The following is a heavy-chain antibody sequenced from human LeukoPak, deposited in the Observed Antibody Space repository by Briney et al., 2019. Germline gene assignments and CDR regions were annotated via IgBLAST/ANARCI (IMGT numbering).Heavy chain of an antibody. CDR1: GFTFDDFA. CDR2: ISWNSGSI. J-gene: IGHJ4*02. CDR3: AKDILPGIAAAGAIDY. D-gene: IGHD6-13*01. V-gene: IGHV3-9*03. Sequence: GRSLRLSCAASGFTFDDFAMHWVRQAPGKGLEWVSGISWNSGSIGYADSVKGRFTISRDNAKNSLYLQMNSLRAEDMALYYCAKDILPGIAAAGAIDYWGQGALVTVSS.